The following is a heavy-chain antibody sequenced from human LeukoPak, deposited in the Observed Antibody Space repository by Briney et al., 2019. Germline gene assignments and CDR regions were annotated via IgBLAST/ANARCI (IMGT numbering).Heavy chain of an antibody. D-gene: IGHD1-26*01. Sequence: GGSLRLSCAASGFTFRSYEMNWVRQAPGKGLEWVSYISGSGGIIYYADSVRGRFTISRDNARNSLFLQMNSLRADDTAVYYCAIGGRGSYRFDDWGQGTLVTVSS. CDR3: AIGGRGSYRFDD. V-gene: IGHV3-48*03. CDR2: ISGSGGII. J-gene: IGHJ4*02. CDR1: GFTFRSYE.